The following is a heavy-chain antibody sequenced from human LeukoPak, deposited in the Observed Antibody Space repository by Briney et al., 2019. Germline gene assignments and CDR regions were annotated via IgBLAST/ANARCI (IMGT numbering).Heavy chain of an antibody. J-gene: IGHJ6*02. CDR3: ARGGTSCYIGSVCKGMDV. CDR2: MNPNSGNT. D-gene: IGHD2-2*02. V-gene: IGHV1-8*01. CDR1: GYTFTSYD. Sequence: ASVKVSCKASGYTFTSYDINWVRQATGQGLEWMGWMNPNSGNTGYAQKFQGRVTMTRNTSISTAYMELSSLRSEDTAVYYCARGGTSCYIGSVCKGMDVWGQGTTVTVSS.